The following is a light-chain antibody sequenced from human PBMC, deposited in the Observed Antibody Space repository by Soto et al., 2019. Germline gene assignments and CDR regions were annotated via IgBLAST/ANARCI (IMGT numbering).Light chain of an antibody. V-gene: IGLV2-14*01. CDR1: SSDVGGYNY. CDR3: SSYTSSSPVV. Sequence: QSVLTQPASVSGSPGQSITISCTGTSSDVGGYNYVSWYQQHPGKAPKLMIYDVSNRPSGVSNRFSGSKSGNTASLTFSGLQAEDEADYYCSSYTSSSPVVFGGGTKLTVL. J-gene: IGLJ2*01. CDR2: DVS.